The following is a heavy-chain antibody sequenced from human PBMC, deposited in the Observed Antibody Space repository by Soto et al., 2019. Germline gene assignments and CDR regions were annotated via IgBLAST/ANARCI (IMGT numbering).Heavy chain of an antibody. V-gene: IGHV3-23*01. Sequence: GGSLRLSCAASGFTFSSYAMSWVRQAPGKGLEWVSAISGSGGSTYYADSVKGRFTISRDNSKNTLYLQMNSLRAEDTAVYYCAKGQTAGWYRLMGMDVWGQGTTVTVSS. J-gene: IGHJ6*02. D-gene: IGHD6-19*01. CDR1: GFTFSSYA. CDR2: ISGSGGST. CDR3: AKGQTAGWYRLMGMDV.